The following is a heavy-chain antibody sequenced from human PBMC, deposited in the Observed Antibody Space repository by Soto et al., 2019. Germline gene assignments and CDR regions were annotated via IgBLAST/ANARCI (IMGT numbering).Heavy chain of an antibody. V-gene: IGHV4-59*01. CDR3: ASTDNSGYSAY. CDR1: GVSIYTYY. CDR2: IYSNGYS. Sequence: PSETLSLTCTVSGVSIYTYYWSWIRQPPGKGLEWMGYIYSNGYSNYNPSLKSRVTISVDTSKNQFSLKLSSVTAADTAVYYCASTDNSGYSAYWGQGTLVTVSS. J-gene: IGHJ4*02. D-gene: IGHD3-22*01.